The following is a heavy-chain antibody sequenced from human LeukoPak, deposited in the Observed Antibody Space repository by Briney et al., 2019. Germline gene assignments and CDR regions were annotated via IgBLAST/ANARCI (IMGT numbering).Heavy chain of an antibody. J-gene: IGHJ4*02. CDR1: GFTFSNYG. Sequence: GGSLRLSCVASGFTFSNYGMNWVRQAPGKGLEGVAVIWFDGSNIDYADSVKGRFTISRDNSKNTLFLQMNSLRAEDTAVYYCSTDHGDYSFDYWGQGTLVTVSS. V-gene: IGHV3-33*01. D-gene: IGHD4-17*01. CDR2: IWFDGSNI. CDR3: STDHGDYSFDY.